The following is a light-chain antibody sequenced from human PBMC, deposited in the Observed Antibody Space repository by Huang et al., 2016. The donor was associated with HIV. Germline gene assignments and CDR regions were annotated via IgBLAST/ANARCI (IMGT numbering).Light chain of an antibody. CDR3: QHYKSYPPT. J-gene: IGKJ1*01. V-gene: IGKV1-16*02. CDR1: QDINFY. CDR2: QAS. Sequence: DIQMTQSPSSLSASVGDRVTITCRASQDINFYLAWFQQKPGKAPKSLIYQASSLQSGVPSKFSGSVSGTEFTLTIRSLQPDDSATYFCQHYKSYPPTFGQGTKVEIK.